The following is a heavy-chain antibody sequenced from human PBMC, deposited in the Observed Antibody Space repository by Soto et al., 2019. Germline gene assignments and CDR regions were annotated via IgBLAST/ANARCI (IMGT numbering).Heavy chain of an antibody. J-gene: IGHJ5*02. D-gene: IGHD3-10*01. V-gene: IGHV4-4*02. Sequence: QVQLQESGPGLVKPSGTLSLTCAVSGGSISSSNWWSWVRQPPGKGLEWIGEIYHSGSTNYNQSLKSRVTISVDKSKNQFSLKLSSVTAADTAVYYCARWGTLLWFGEELQFDPWGQGTLVTVSA. CDR2: IYHSGST. CDR3: ARWGTLLWFGEELQFDP. CDR1: GGSISSSNW.